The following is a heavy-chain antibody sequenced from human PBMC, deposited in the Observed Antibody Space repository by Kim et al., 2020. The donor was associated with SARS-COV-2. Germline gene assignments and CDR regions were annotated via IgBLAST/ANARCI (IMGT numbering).Heavy chain of an antibody. CDR3: TTDSGIAAAGTYYYYYGMDV. Sequence: GGSLRLSCAASGFTFSNAWMSWVRQAPGKGLEWVGRIKSKTDGGTTDYAAPVKGRFTISRDDSKNTLYLQMNSLKTEDTAVYYCTTDSGIAAAGTYYYYYGMDVWGQGTTVTVSS. CDR1: GFTFSNAW. J-gene: IGHJ6*02. V-gene: IGHV3-15*01. CDR2: IKSKTDGGTT. D-gene: IGHD6-13*01.